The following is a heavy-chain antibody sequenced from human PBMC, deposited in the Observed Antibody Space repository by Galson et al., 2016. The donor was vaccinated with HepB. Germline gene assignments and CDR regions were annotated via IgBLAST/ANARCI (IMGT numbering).Heavy chain of an antibody. CDR1: GDSIKNLY. CDR3: ARQTILGVMLDP. D-gene: IGHD3-3*01. J-gene: IGHJ5*02. Sequence: SETLSLTCTVAGDSIKNLYWSWIRQSPGKGLEWIGQIDSSGSTTYNPSPESRVAMTMDTSKNQFSLPLTSVAAADTAIYYCARQTILGVMLDPWGPGTLVTVSS. V-gene: IGHV4-59*08. CDR2: IDSSGST.